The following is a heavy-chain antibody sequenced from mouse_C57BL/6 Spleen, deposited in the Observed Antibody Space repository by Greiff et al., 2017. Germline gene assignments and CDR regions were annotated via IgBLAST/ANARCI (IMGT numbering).Heavy chain of an antibody. CDR2: IYPGSGST. CDR1: GYTFTSYW. V-gene: IGHV1-55*01. Sequence: QVQLQQPGAELVKPGASVKMSCKASGYTFTSYWITWVKQRPGQGLEWIGDIYPGSGSTNYNEKFKSKATLTVDTSSSTAYMQLSSLTSEDSAVFICARVPRFLYAQGFAYCGEGSLGTVSA. CDR3: ARVPRFLYAQGFAY. J-gene: IGHJ3*01. D-gene: IGHD2-10*02.